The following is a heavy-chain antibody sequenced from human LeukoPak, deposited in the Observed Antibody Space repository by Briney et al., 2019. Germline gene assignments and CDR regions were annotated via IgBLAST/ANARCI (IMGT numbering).Heavy chain of an antibody. D-gene: IGHD6-13*01. J-gene: IGHJ6*02. Sequence: SETLSLTCTVSGGSISSSSYYWGWIRQPPGKGLEWIGSIYYSGSTYYNPSLKSRVTISVDTSKNQFSLKLSSVTAADTAVYYCARAGSSWYYYYGMDVWGQGTTVTVSS. CDR2: IYYSGST. V-gene: IGHV4-39*07. CDR1: GGSISSSSYY. CDR3: ARAGSSWYYYYGMDV.